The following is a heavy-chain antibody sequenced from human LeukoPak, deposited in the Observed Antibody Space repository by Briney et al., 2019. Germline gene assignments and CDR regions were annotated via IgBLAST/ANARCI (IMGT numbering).Heavy chain of an antibody. Sequence: SETLSLTCAVYGGSFSGYYWSWIRQPPGKGLEWIGEINLSGSTNYNPSLKSRVTISVDTSKNQFSLKLSSVTAADTAVYYCARRGYSYGGRASRRTSFDYWGQGTLVTVSS. V-gene: IGHV4-34*01. J-gene: IGHJ4*02. CDR3: ARRGYSYGGRASRRTSFDY. CDR2: INLSGST. D-gene: IGHD5-18*01. CDR1: GGSFSGYY.